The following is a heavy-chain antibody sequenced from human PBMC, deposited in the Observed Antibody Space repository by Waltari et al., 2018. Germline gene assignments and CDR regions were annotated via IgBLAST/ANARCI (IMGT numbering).Heavy chain of an antibody. J-gene: IGHJ6*03. CDR3: HLTGRNIVIASAASPAYYSYMGV. D-gene: IGHD2-15*01. CDR1: VHPLTGLS. V-gene: IGHV1-24*01. CDR2: FDPADGKA. Sequence: QVQVVQSGAEGKKPGDSVKVSSKVSVHPLTGLSSRWVAPVPGKGLEWMVRFDPADGKAISAQKFQGRITMTDDTSIDTAYMELSSLRSEDTAVYYCHLTGRNIVIASAASPAYYSYMGVWGRGTAVTVSS.